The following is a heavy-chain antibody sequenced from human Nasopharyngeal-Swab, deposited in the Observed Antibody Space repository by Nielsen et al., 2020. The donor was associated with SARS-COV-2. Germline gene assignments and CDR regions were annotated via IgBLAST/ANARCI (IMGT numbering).Heavy chain of an antibody. CDR3: TRDLGRWQLFDP. D-gene: IGHD7-27*01. Sequence: GGSLRLSCAASGFTFSTYSMNWVRQAPGKGLEWVSSISSSSSYIYYADSVEGRFTISRDNAKNSLYLQMNSLRAEDTAVFYCTRDLGRWQLFDPWGQGTLVTVSS. CDR1: GFTFSTYS. V-gene: IGHV3-21*01. CDR2: ISSSSSYI. J-gene: IGHJ5*02.